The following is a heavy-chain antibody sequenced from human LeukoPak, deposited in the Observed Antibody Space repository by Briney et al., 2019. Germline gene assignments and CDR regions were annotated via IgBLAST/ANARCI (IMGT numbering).Heavy chain of an antibody. CDR1: GGSISSSSYC. Sequence: PSETLSLTCTVSGGSISSSSYCWGWIRQPPGKGLEWIGSIYYSGSTYYNPSLKSRVTISVDTSKNQFSLKLSSVTAADTAVYYCARLWDVVVPAATGWFDPWGQGTLVTVSS. CDR3: ARLWDVVVPAATGWFDP. D-gene: IGHD2-2*01. CDR2: IYYSGST. J-gene: IGHJ5*02. V-gene: IGHV4-39*01.